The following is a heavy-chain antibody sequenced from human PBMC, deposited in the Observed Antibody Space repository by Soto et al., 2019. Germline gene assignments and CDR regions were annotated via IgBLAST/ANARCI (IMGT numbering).Heavy chain of an antibody. J-gene: IGHJ4*02. Sequence: EVQLAESGEALVQPGRSLRLSCVASGFTFDDYAIHWFRQTPVKGLEWVSGLTWNGVVIGYADSVKGRFTISRDNSKNSLYLEMNSLRPEETALYYCVKDSESIGYLTHLDYWGQGTLVTVS. CDR1: GFTFDDYA. CDR3: VKDSESIGYLTHLDY. CDR2: LTWNGVVI. V-gene: IGHV3-9*01. D-gene: IGHD3-22*01.